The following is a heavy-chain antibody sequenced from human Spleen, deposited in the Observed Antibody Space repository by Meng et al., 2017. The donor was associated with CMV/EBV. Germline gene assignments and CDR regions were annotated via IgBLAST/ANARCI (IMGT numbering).Heavy chain of an antibody. Sequence: ASVKVSCKASGYTFTSYDINWVRQATGQGLEWMGWMNPNSGNTGYAQKFQGRVTMTRNTSMSIAYMELSSLRSEDMAVYYCVRGCSSTSCEDYWGQGTTVTVSS. J-gene: IGHJ4*03. D-gene: IGHD2-2*01. CDR3: VRGCSSTSCEDY. CDR1: GYTFTSYD. V-gene: IGHV1-8*01. CDR2: MNPNSGNT.